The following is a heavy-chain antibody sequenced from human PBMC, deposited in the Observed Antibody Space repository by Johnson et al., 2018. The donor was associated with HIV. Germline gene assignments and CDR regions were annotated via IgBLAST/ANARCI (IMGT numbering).Heavy chain of an antibody. D-gene: IGHD3-3*01. Sequence: QVQLVESGGGVVQPGGSLRLSCATSGFPFRSFDMHWVRQAPGEGPEWVAFIRHDGNYKYSIDSVKGRFIISRDNSKNTLYLQMNSLRAEDTAVYYCVTGLYKFESRDYPIWGQGTMVTVSS. V-gene: IGHV3-30*02. CDR2: IRHDGNYK. J-gene: IGHJ3*02. CDR1: GFPFRSFD. CDR3: VTGLYKFESRDYPI.